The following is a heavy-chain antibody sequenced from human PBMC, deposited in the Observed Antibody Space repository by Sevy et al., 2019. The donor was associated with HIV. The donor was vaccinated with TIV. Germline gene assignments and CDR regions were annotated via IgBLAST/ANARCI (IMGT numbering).Heavy chain of an antibody. CDR1: GFTFSSYA. CDR3: AKKGYNPSVDDDNYYYYYMDV. V-gene: IGHV3-23*01. Sequence: GGSLRLSCAASGFTFSSYAMSWVRQAPGKGLEWVSAISGSGGSTYYADSVKGRFTISRDNSKNTLYLQMNSLRAEDTAVYYGAKKGYNPSVDDDNYYYYYMDVWGKGTTVTVSS. D-gene: IGHD3-10*01. CDR2: ISGSGGST. J-gene: IGHJ6*03.